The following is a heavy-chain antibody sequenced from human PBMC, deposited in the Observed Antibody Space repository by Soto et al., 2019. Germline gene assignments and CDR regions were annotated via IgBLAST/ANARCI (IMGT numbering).Heavy chain of an antibody. CDR3: ARGEHVVAFNPSNYYFGY. Sequence: EVQLVETGGGSIQPGGSLRLSCAASGFTVSDNYMSWVRQAPGKWLEWVSVIYSGGRTYYADSVKGRFTISRDNSKNTLYLQMTSLRVEDTAVYYCARGEHVVAFNPSNYYFGYWGQGTLVTVSS. J-gene: IGHJ4*02. V-gene: IGHV3-53*02. D-gene: IGHD2-2*01. CDR2: IYSGGRT. CDR1: GFTVSDNY.